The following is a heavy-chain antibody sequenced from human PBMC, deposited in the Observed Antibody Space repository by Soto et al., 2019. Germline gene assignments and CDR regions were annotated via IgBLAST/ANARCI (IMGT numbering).Heavy chain of an antibody. J-gene: IGHJ6*02. CDR3: ARDYYDILTGYYGYYGMDV. CDR1: GGSISSGGYY. CDR2: IYYSGST. D-gene: IGHD3-9*01. V-gene: IGHV4-31*03. Sequence: SETLSLTCTVSGGSISSGGYYWSWIRQHPGKGLEWIGYIYYSGSTYYNPSLKSRVTISVDTSKNQFSLKLSSVTAADTAVYYCARDYYDILTGYYGYYGMDVWGQGTTVTVSS.